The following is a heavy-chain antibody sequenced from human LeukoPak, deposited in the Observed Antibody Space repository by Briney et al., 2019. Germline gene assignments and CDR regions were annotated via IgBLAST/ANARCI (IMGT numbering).Heavy chain of an antibody. D-gene: IGHD6-13*01. J-gene: IGHJ4*02. Sequence: TGRSLRLSRAASGLTFSSYEMNWARQAPGKGLEWVSYISSSGSTIFYADSVQGRFTISRDNAKNSLYLQMNSLRAEDTAVYYCAREAAAGMNPLLYWGQGTLVTASS. V-gene: IGHV3-48*03. CDR2: ISSSGSTI. CDR1: GLTFSSYE. CDR3: AREAAAGMNPLLY.